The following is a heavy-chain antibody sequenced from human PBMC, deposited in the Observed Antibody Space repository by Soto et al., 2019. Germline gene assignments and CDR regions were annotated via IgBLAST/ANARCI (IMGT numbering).Heavy chain of an antibody. Sequence: SETLSLTCTVSGGSISSYYWSWIRQPPGKGLEWIGYIYYSGGTNYNPSLKSRVTISVDTSKNQFSLKLSSVTAADTAVYYCARKSRQSSFDPWGQGALVTVSS. D-gene: IGHD2-2*01. CDR3: ARKSRQSSFDP. CDR1: GGSISSYY. J-gene: IGHJ5*02. V-gene: IGHV4-59*01. CDR2: IYYSGGT.